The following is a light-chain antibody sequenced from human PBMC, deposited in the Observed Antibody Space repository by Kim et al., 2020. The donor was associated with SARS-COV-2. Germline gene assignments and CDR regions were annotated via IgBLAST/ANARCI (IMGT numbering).Light chain of an antibody. CDR2: AAS. Sequence: DIQMTQSPSSLSASVGDRVTITRRASQSVSSNLNWYQQKPGKAPNLLIYAASSLEGGVPSRFSGSGSGTDFTLTISSLQPEDFATYYCQQNYNTPRTFGEGTKVDIK. V-gene: IGKV1-39*01. CDR3: QQNYNTPRT. CDR1: QSVSSN. J-gene: IGKJ4*01.